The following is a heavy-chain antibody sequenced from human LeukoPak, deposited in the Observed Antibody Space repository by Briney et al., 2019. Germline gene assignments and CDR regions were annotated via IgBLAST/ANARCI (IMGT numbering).Heavy chain of an antibody. CDR2: IWYDGSNK. J-gene: IGHJ4*02. CDR1: GFTFSNYG. CDR3: AKGGHGDYYLDY. D-gene: IGHD4-17*01. Sequence: GGSLRLSCAASGFTFSNYGMHWVRQAPGKGLEWVAVIWYDGSNKYYADSVKGRFTISRDNSKNTLYLQMNSLRAEDTAVYYCAKGGHGDYYLDYWGQGTLATVSS. V-gene: IGHV3-33*06.